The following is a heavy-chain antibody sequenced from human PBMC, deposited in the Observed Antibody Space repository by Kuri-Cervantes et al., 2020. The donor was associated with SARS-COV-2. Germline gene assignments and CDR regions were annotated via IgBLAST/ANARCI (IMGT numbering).Heavy chain of an antibody. CDR3: ARRYCSGSSCYPHFDF. J-gene: IGHJ4*02. D-gene: IGHD2-2*01. V-gene: IGHV3-7*01. CDR2: IKQDGSER. Sequence: GESLKISCAASGFTFSSYSMTWVRQAPGKGLEWVANIKQDGSERYYVDSVKGRFTISRDNAKNSLYLQMNSLRAEETAVYYCARRYCSGSSCYPHFDFWGQGALVTVSS. CDR1: GFTFSSYS.